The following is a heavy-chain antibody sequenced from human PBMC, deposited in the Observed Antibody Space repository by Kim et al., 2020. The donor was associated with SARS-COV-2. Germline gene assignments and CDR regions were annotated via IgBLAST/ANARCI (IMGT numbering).Heavy chain of an antibody. CDR2: IYSGGSST. CDR3: AKDEYFDY. CDR1: GFTFSSYA. Sequence: GGSLRLSCAASGFTFSSYAMSWVRQAPGKGLEWVSVIYSGGSSTYYADSVKGRFTISRDNSKNTLYLQMNSLRAEDTAVYYCAKDEYFDYWGQGTLVTVSS. J-gene: IGHJ4*02. V-gene: IGHV3-23*03.